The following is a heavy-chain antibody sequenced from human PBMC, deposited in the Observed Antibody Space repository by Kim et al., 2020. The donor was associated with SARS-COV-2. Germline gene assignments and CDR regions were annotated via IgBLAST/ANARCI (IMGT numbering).Heavy chain of an antibody. V-gene: IGHV3-11*03. J-gene: IGHJ5*02. CDR3: AEGNTILLFDP. Sequence: YADSVKGRFTLYRDNAKNSLYLQLSSRRADDRAIYYCAEGNTILLFDPWSQGTLVTVSS. D-gene: IGHD1-26*01.